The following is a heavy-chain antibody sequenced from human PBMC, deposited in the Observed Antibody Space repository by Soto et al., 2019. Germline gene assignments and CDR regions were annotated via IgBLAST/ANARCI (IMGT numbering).Heavy chain of an antibody. CDR1: GGSIISGGYS. J-gene: IGHJ6*02. CDR2: IYPTGTT. V-gene: IGHV4-30-2*06. Sequence: SETLSLTCTVSGGSIISGGYSFICIRQSPEKGLELIGCIYPTGTTYYHPSLKSRVTISVDTSRNQFSLNLTSVTAADTAVYYCARAPPGPSPRWVLWGQGTTVTVS. D-gene: IGHD3-10*01. CDR3: ARAPPGPSPRWVL.